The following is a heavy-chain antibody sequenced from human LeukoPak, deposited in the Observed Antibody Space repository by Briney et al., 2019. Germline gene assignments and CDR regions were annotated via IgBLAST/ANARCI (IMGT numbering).Heavy chain of an antibody. Sequence: GGSLRLSCAASGFTFNNYAMGWVRQAPGKGLEWVAFIRYDGSNEYYADSVKGRFTVSRDNSKNTLSLQMNSLRAEDTAVYYCAKGRYSSGWFDYWGQGTLVTVSS. CDR3: AKGRYSSGWFDY. D-gene: IGHD6-19*01. V-gene: IGHV3-30*02. J-gene: IGHJ4*02. CDR2: IRYDGSNE. CDR1: GFTFNNYA.